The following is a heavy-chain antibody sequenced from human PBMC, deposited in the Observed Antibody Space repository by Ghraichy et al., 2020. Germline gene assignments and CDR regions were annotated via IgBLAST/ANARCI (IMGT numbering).Heavy chain of an antibody. CDR3: ASTFDSGWPRYFDL. J-gene: IGHJ2*01. CDR1: GFTVNNKY. V-gene: IGHV3-53*01. Sequence: GGSLRLSCTASGFTVNNKYMSWVRQAPGKGLEWVSLIYSGDSTFYADSVKGRFTISRDNSDNTLYLQVNSLRDEDTAVYYCASTFDSGWPRYFDLWGRGTLVTVSS. CDR2: IYSGDST. D-gene: IGHD6-19*01.